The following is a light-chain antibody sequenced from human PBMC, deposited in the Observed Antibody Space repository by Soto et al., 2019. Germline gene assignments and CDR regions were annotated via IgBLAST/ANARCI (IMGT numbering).Light chain of an antibody. CDR2: GAS. J-gene: IGKJ2*01. CDR1: QSVSSSY. CDR3: QQYGNSPPNT. V-gene: IGKV3-20*01. Sequence: EIVLTQSPGTLSLSPGERGTLSCRASQSVSSSYLAWYQQKPGQAPRLLIYGASSRATGIPDRFSGSGSGTDFTLTISRLEPEDFAVYFCQQYGNSPPNTFGQGTK.